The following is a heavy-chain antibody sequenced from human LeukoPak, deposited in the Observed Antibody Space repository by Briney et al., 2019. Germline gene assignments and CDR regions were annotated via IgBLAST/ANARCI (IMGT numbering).Heavy chain of an antibody. CDR3: AKVKAAVAGTFDF. CDR1: GLTFNDYA. V-gene: IGHV3-9*01. D-gene: IGHD6-19*01. Sequence: PGGSLRLSCAASGLTFNDYAMHWVRQAPGKGLEWVSGISWNSGNIGYADSVKGRFTISRDNAKNSLYLQMNSLRAEDTALYYCAKVKAAVAGTFDFWGQGTPVTVSS. J-gene: IGHJ4*02. CDR2: ISWNSGNI.